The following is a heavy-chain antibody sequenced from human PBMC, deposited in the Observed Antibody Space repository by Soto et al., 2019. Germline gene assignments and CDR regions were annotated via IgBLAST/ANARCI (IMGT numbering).Heavy chain of an antibody. CDR1: GYAFSNND. Sequence: ASVKVSCKASGYAFSNNDISWVRQSTGQGLEWMGWMNPNSGNGCYAQKFQGRVTMTRDTSTSTAYMELSSLASDDTAIYYCARMATSVTLNWFDPWGQVSLV. J-gene: IGHJ5*02. CDR2: MNPNSGNG. V-gene: IGHV1-8*01. CDR3: ARMATSVTLNWFDP.